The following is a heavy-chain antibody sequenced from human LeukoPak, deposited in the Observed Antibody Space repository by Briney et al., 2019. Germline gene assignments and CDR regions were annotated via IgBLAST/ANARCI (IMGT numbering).Heavy chain of an antibody. CDR1: GFAFGSYA. Sequence: GGSLRLSCTASGFAFGSYAMYWVRQAPGKGLEWVSGIFGSGGSAHYEDSVKGRFTISRDNSKNTVYLEMNSLGVEDTAVYYCAKTTVGYSSGRFPGWPADYWGQGTLVTVSS. V-gene: IGHV3-23*02. CDR3: AKTTVGYSSGRFPGWPADY. D-gene: IGHD2-15*01. CDR2: IFGSGGSA. J-gene: IGHJ4*02.